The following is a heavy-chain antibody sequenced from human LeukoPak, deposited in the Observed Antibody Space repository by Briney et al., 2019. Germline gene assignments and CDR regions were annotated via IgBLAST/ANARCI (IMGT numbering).Heavy chain of an antibody. CDR1: GFTFSRYS. V-gene: IGHV3-48*02. CDR3: ARAQTYYGSGSYLY. D-gene: IGHD3-10*01. CDR2: ISSSSSTV. J-gene: IGHJ4*02. Sequence: GVALRLSCAASGFTFSRYSMNWVRQAPGKGLEGVSYISSSSSTVYYADSLKARFTISRDNAKNSLYLQMNSLSDEDTAVYYCARAQTYYGSGSYLYWGQGTLVTVSS.